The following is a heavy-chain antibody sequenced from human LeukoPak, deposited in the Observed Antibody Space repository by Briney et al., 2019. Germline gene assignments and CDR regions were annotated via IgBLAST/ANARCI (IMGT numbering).Heavy chain of an antibody. CDR3: ARDLGYGALDP. J-gene: IGHJ5*02. CDR1: GFTFTSYW. D-gene: IGHD4-17*01. CDR2: INPDGSQT. Sequence: QPGGSLRLSCAASGFTFTSYWMNWVRQAPGKGLKWVALINPDGSQTNYVDSVKGRFTISRDNAENSLYLQMNSLRAEDTAVYYCARDLGYGALDPWGQGTLVPVSS. V-gene: IGHV3-7*01.